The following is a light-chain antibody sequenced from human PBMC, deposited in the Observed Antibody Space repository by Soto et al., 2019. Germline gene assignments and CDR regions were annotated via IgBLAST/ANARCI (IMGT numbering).Light chain of an antibody. Sequence: DIQMTQSPSSLSASVGGRVTITCRASQSISSYLNWYQQKPGKAPKLLIYAASSLQSGVPSRFSGSGSGTDFTLTISSLQPEDFATYYCQQSYSTRLTFGGGTKVDIK. CDR3: QQSYSTRLT. J-gene: IGKJ4*01. CDR1: QSISSY. V-gene: IGKV1-39*01. CDR2: AAS.